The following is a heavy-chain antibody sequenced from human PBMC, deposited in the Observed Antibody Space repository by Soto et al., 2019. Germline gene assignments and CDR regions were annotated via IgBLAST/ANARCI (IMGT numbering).Heavy chain of an antibody. CDR2: IVVGSGNT. J-gene: IGHJ6*02. D-gene: IGHD6-13*01. Sequence: ASVKVSCKASGFTFTSSAVQWVRQARGQRLEWIGWIVVGSGNTNYAQKFQERVTITRDMSTSTAYMELSSLRSEDTAVYYCAAGSVSSSWYYYYYGMDVWGQGTTVTVSS. CDR3: AAGSVSSSWYYYYYGMDV. CDR1: GFTFTSSA. V-gene: IGHV1-58*01.